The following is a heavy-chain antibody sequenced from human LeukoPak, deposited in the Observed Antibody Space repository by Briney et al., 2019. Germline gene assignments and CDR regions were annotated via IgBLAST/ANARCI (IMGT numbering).Heavy chain of an antibody. CDR3: AREVRGFDY. D-gene: IGHD2-2*01. CDR1: GFSFSTHW. CDR2: ISYDGSNK. V-gene: IGHV3-30-3*01. Sequence: PGGSLRLSCVASGFSFSTHWMHWVRQAPGKGLEWVAVISYDGSNKYYADSVKGRFTISRDNSKNTLYLQMNSLRAEDTAVYYCAREVRGFDYWGQGTLVTVSS. J-gene: IGHJ4*02.